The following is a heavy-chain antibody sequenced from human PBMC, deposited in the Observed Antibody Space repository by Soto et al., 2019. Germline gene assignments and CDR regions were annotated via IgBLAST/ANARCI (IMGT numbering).Heavy chain of an antibody. V-gene: IGHV4-30-2*01. CDR2: IYPSGNT. Sequence: SETLSLTCAVSGGSISSGDYSWNWLRQPPGKGLEWIAYIYPSGNTYYNPSLKSRVTMSMDRSKNQFSLSLSSVTAADTAVYYCARGSLDYAANSDFFDYWGQGALVTVSS. CDR1: GGSISSGDYS. J-gene: IGHJ4*02. CDR3: ARGSLDYAANSDFFDY. D-gene: IGHD2-15*01.